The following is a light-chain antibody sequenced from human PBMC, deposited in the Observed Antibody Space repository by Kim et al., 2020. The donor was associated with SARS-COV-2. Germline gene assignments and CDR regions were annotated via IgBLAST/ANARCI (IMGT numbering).Light chain of an antibody. J-gene: IGKJ2*01. CDR1: QSISSY. CDR2: AAS. Sequence: DIQMTQSPSSLSASVGDRVTITCRASQSISSYLNWYQQKPGKAPKLLIYAASSLQSGVPSRFSGSGSGTDFTLTISSLQPEDFATYYCQQSHTFGQGTKLEI. V-gene: IGKV1-39*01. CDR3: QQSHT.